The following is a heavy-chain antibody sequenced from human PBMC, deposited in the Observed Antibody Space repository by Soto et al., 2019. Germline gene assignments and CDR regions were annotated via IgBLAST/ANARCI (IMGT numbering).Heavy chain of an antibody. CDR2: IIPIFGTA. CDR3: ARARGSSSLVGGWFDP. Sequence: QVQLVQSGAEVKKPGSSVNVSCKASGGTFSSYAISWVRQAPGQGLEWMGGIIPIFGTANYAQKFQGRVTITADESTSTAYMERSSLRSEDTAVYYCARARGSSSLVGGWFDPWGQGTLVTVSS. J-gene: IGHJ5*02. D-gene: IGHD6-13*01. CDR1: GGTFSSYA. V-gene: IGHV1-69*01.